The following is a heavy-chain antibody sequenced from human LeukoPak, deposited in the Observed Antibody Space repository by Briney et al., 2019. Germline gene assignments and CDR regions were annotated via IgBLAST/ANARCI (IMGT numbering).Heavy chain of an antibody. CDR1: GYTLTELS. V-gene: IGHV1-69*13. CDR2: IIPIFGTA. J-gene: IGHJ4*02. Sequence: GASVKVSCKVSGYTLTELSMHWVRQAPGQGLEWMGGIIPIFGTANYAQKFQGRVTITADESTSTAYMELSSLRSEDTAVYYCARHLPIAVAEYYFDYWGQGTLVTVSS. D-gene: IGHD6-19*01. CDR3: ARHLPIAVAEYYFDY.